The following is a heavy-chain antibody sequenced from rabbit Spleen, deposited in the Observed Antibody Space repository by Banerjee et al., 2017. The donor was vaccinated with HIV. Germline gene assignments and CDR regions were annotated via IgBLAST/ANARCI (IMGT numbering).Heavy chain of an antibody. CDR2: IGSTSGTT. V-gene: IGHV1S45*01. J-gene: IGHJ4*01. CDR1: GFDFTTSYW. D-gene: IGHD1-1*01. CDR3: ARGWPTASGLDDL. Sequence: QEQLVESGGGLVTLGGSLKLSCKASGFDFTTSYWVYWVRQAPGKGLEWIACIGSTSGTTYYASWAKGRFTISKPSSTTMTLQMTSLTVADTATYFCARGWPTASGLDDLWGPGTLVTVS.